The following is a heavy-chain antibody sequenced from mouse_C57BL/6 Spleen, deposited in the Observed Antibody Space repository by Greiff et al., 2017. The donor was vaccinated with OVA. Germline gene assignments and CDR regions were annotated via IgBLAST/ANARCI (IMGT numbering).Heavy chain of an antibody. J-gene: IGHJ2*01. CDR1: GYTFTDYY. V-gene: IGHV1-26*01. CDR2: INPNNGGT. Sequence: EVQLQQSGPELVKPGASVKISCKASGYTFTDYYMNWVKQSHGKSLEWIGDINPNNGGTSYNQKFKGKATLTVDKSSSTAYMELRSLTSEDSAVYYCARWDDGYLYWGQGTTLTVSS. CDR3: ARWDDGYLY. D-gene: IGHD2-3*01.